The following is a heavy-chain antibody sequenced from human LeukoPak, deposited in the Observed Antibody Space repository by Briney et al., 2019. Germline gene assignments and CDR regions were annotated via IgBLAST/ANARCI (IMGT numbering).Heavy chain of an antibody. D-gene: IGHD2-2*02. V-gene: IGHV3-23*01. CDR3: AKSFKDIVVVPAAITYFQH. J-gene: IGHJ1*01. CDR1: GFTFSSYS. CDR2: ISGSGGST. Sequence: GGSLRLSCAASGFTFSSYSMNWVRQAPGKGLEWVSAISGSGGSTYYADSVKGRFTISRDNSKNTLYLQMNSLRAEDTAVYYCAKSFKDIVVVPAAITYFQHWGQGTLVTVSS.